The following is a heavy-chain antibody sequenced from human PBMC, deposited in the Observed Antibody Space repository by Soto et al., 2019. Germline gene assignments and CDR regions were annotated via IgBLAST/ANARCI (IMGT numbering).Heavy chain of an antibody. CDR2: ISGGGGSP. CDR1: GFTFNNYA. CDR3: AKGALGSSSWYDFDY. J-gene: IGHJ4*02. D-gene: IGHD6-13*01. V-gene: IGHV3-23*01. Sequence: EVQLLESGGGLVQPGGSLRLSCAASGFTFNNYAMNWVRQAPGKGLEWVSSISGGGGSPYSADSVKGRFTISRDNSKNTLYLQMNSLRAEDTAVYYCAKGALGSSSWYDFDYWGQGTLVTVSS.